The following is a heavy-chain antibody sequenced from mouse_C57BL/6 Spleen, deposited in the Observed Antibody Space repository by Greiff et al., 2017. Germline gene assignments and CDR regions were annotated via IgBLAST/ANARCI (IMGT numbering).Heavy chain of an antibody. CDR3: ARVLITTVVARKAMDY. Sequence: EVKLMESGGGLVKPGGSLKLSCAASGFTFSDYGMHWVRQAPEKGLEWVAYISSGSSTIYYADTVKGRFTISRDNAKNTLFLQMTSLRSEDTAMYYCARVLITTVVARKAMDYWGQGTSVTVSS. D-gene: IGHD1-1*01. V-gene: IGHV5-17*01. J-gene: IGHJ4*01. CDR1: GFTFSDYG. CDR2: ISSGSSTI.